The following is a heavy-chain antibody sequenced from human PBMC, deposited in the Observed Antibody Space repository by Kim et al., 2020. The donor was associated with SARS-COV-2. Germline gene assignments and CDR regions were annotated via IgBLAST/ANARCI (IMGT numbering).Heavy chain of an antibody. D-gene: IGHD1-1*01. CDR3: TRLTGTTLAFWDAFVV. J-gene: IGHJ3*01. CDR2: IRSRVYSYAT. CDR1: GFTFSDSP. Sequence: GGSLRLSCTASGFTFSDSPIHWVRQASGKGLEWVGRIRSRVYSYATSYAASVKGRFTISRDDSESTAYLQMNSLKTEDTAVYYSTRLTGTTLAFWDAFVV. V-gene: IGHV3-73*01.